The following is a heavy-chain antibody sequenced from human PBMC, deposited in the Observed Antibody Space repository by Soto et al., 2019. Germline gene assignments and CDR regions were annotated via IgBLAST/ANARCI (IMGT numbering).Heavy chain of an antibody. D-gene: IGHD6-19*01. CDR2: ISVNGGST. Sequence: EVQLLESGGGLVQPGGSLRLSCSASGFTFSAYAMTWVRQAPGKGLEWVSVISVNGGSTYYAASAKGRFTISRDNSKNTRDVQMNSLRAEDTAVYYCAKAVASIHWGQGTLGTVSS. CDR3: AKAVASIH. CDR1: GFTFSAYA. V-gene: IGHV3-23*01. J-gene: IGHJ4*02.